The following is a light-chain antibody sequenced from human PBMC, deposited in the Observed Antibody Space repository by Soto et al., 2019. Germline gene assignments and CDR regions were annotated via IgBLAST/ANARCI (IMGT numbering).Light chain of an antibody. Sequence: QSVLTQPPSVSGAPGHRVTISCTGSSSNIGSGYDVHWYQQLPGTAPKLLISGNTDRPSGVPDRFSGSKSGTSASLAITGLQTEDEADYYCQSYDITLGVVVFGGGTKLPVL. J-gene: IGLJ2*01. CDR2: GNT. V-gene: IGLV1-40*01. CDR1: SSNIGSGYD. CDR3: QSYDITLGVVV.